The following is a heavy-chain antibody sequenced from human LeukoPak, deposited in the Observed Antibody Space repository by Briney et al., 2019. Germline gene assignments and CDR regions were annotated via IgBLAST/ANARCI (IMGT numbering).Heavy chain of an antibody. J-gene: IGHJ3*02. D-gene: IGHD4-23*01. CDR2: ISYDGSNK. V-gene: IGHV3-30*18. CDR1: GFTFSSYG. Sequence: GGSLRLSCAASGFTFSSYGMHWVRQAPGKGLEWVAVISYDGSNKYYADSVKGRFTISRDNSKNTLYLQMNSLRAEDTAVYYCAKDGGGNSVSAFDIWGQGTMVTVSS. CDR3: AKDGGGNSVSAFDI.